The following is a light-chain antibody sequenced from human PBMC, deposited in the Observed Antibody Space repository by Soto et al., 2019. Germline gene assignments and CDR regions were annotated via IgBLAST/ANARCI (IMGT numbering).Light chain of an antibody. CDR3: FSYARSTFYA. Sequence: QSALTQPASVSGSPGQSITISCTGISSDVGSYNHVSWYQQHPGKAPKLMIYEGSERPSGVSNRFSASKSGNTASLTISGLQAEDEADYYCFSYARSTFYAFATGTKLTVL. V-gene: IGLV2-23*01. CDR2: EGS. CDR1: SSDVGSYNH. J-gene: IGLJ1*01.